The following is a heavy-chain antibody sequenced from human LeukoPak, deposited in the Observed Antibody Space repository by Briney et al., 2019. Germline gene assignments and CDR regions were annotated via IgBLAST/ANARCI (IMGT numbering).Heavy chain of an antibody. Sequence: SETLSLTCTVSGGSISSYHWSWIRQPAGEGLEWIGRIYTSGSTNYNPSLKSRVTMSVDTSKTQFSLKLSSVTAADTAVYYCARVTLDRLDYWGQGTLVTVSS. CDR2: IYTSGST. D-gene: IGHD1-14*01. CDR3: ARVTLDRLDY. J-gene: IGHJ4*02. CDR1: GGSISSYH. V-gene: IGHV4-4*07.